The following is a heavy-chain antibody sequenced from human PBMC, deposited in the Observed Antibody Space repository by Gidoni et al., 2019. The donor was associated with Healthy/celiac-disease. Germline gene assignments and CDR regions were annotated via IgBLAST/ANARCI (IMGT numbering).Heavy chain of an antibody. CDR1: GFTFSSYS. CDR3: ARDAYGDYHLDY. J-gene: IGHJ4*02. D-gene: IGHD4-17*01. CDR2: ISSSSSYI. V-gene: IGHV3-21*01. Sequence: EVQLVESGGGLVKPGGSLRLHCAASGFTFSSYSMNWVRQAPGKGLEWVSSISSSSSYIYYADSVKGRFTISRDNAKNSLYLQMNSLRAEDTAVYYCARDAYGDYHLDYWGQGTLVTVSS.